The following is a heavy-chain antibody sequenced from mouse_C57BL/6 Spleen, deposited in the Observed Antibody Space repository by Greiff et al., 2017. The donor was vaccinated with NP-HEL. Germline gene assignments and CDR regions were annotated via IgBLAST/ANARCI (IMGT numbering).Heavy chain of an antibody. V-gene: IGHV1-55*01. CDR3: ARYYYGSSYVDY. CDR1: GYTFTSYW. D-gene: IGHD1-1*01. J-gene: IGHJ2*01. CDR2: IYPGSGGT. Sequence: QVQLQQPGAELVKPGASVKMSCKASGYTFTSYWITWVKQRPGQGLEWIGDIYPGSGGTNYNEKFKSKATLTVDTSSSTAYMQLSSLTSEDSAVYYCARYYYGSSYVDYWGQGTTLTVSS.